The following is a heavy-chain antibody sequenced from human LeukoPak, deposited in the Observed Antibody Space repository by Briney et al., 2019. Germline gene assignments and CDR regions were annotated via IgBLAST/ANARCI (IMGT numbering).Heavy chain of an antibody. J-gene: IGHJ5*02. CDR1: GYTFTSYG. CDR3: ARAYCSSTSCLDNNWFDP. Sequence: ASVKVSCKASGYTFTSYGISWVRQAPGQGLEWMGWTSAYNGNTNYAQKLQGRVTMTTDTSTSTAYMELRSLRSDDTAVYYCARAYCSSTSCLDNNWFDPWGQGTLVTVSS. V-gene: IGHV1-18*01. CDR2: TSAYNGNT. D-gene: IGHD2-2*01.